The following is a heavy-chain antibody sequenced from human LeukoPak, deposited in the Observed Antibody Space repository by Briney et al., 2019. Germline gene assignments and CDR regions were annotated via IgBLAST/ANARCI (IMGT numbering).Heavy chain of an antibody. CDR3: ARGVGERYFDY. Sequence: GGSLRLSCSASGFPFANTWMTWVRQAPGKGLEWVSVIYSAGHTYYADSVNGRFTISRDNSKNTLYFQMNSLTDEDTAVYYCARGVGERYFDYWGQGTLVTVSS. CDR1: GFPFANTW. D-gene: IGHD3-10*01. J-gene: IGHJ4*02. V-gene: IGHV3-66*01. CDR2: IYSAGHT.